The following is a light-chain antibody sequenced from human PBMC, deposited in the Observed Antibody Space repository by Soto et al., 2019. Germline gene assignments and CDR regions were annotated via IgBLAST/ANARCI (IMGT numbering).Light chain of an antibody. CDR1: QGISSS. CDR3: QHLSSYPLYT. Sequence: DIQLTQSPSFLSASVGDRVTITCRASQGISSSLAWYQQKPGKAPKLLIYAASTLRSGVPSRFSGSGSATDFTLTISSLQPEDFATYYCQHLSSYPLYTFGQGTKLEIK. J-gene: IGKJ2*01. CDR2: AAS. V-gene: IGKV1-9*01.